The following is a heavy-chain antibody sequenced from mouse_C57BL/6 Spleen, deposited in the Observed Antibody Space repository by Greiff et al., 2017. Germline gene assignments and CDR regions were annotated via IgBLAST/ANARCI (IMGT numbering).Heavy chain of an antibody. Sequence: VMLVESGPGLVAPSQSLSITCTVSGFSLTSYAISWVRQPPGKGLEWLGVIWTGGGTNYNSALKSRLSISKDNSKSQVFLKMNSLQTDDTARYYCARNLGSYDYDGFAYWGQGTLVTVSA. CDR3: ARNLGSYDYDGFAY. CDR1: GFSLTSYA. CDR2: IWTGGGT. V-gene: IGHV2-9-1*01. D-gene: IGHD2-4*01. J-gene: IGHJ3*01.